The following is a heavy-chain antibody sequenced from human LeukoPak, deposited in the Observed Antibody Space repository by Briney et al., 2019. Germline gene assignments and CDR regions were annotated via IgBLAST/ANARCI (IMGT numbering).Heavy chain of an antibody. V-gene: IGHV3-20*04. CDR3: AREPIPKIEYYFDY. J-gene: IGHJ4*02. D-gene: IGHD2-21*01. CDR2: INWNGGST. CDR1: GFTFDEYG. Sequence: PGGSLRLSRAPSGFTFDEYGMSWVRQAPGKGLERVSGINWNGGSTGYADSVKGRFTISRDNAKNSLYLQMNSLRAEDTALYYCAREPIPKIEYYFDYWGQGSLVTVSS.